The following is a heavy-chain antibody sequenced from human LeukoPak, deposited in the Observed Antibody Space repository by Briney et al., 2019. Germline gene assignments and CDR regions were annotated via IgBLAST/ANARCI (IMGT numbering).Heavy chain of an antibody. Sequence: SETLSLTCTVSGGSISSGNYYWSWIRQHPGAGLEWIGYISYSGTPYYNPSLKNRVAVSVDTSKNQFSLRLSSVTAADTAMYYCARMTSGSSFDYWGQGTLVTVSS. CDR1: GGSISSGNYY. V-gene: IGHV4-31*03. J-gene: IGHJ4*02. D-gene: IGHD3-10*01. CDR3: ARMTSGSSFDY. CDR2: ISYSGTP.